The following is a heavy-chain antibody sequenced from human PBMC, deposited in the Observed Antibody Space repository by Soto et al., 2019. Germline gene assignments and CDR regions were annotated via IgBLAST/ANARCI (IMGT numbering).Heavy chain of an antibody. CDR2: IYYSGST. CDR3: ARAVTPLGEDGFDP. Sequence: PSETLSLTCTVSGGSISSGDYYWSWIRQPPGKGLEWIGYIYYSGSTYYNPSLKSRVTISVDTSKNQFSLKLSSVTAADTAMYYCARAVTPLGEDGFDPWGQGTLVTVSS. J-gene: IGHJ5*02. CDR1: GGSISSGDYY. V-gene: IGHV4-30-4*01. D-gene: IGHD3-16*01.